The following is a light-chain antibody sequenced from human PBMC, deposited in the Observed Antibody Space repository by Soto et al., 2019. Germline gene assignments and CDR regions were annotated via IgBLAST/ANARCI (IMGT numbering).Light chain of an antibody. V-gene: IGKV3-15*01. CDR1: QSVSSGD. CDR3: QQYNNLPRT. Sequence: EIVLTQSPGTLSLSPGERATLFCRAGQSVSSGDLAWYQQKPGQAPRLLIYGASTRATGIPARFSGSGSGTEFTLTISSLQSEDYAVYYCQQYNNLPRTFGGGTKVDIK. J-gene: IGKJ4*01. CDR2: GAS.